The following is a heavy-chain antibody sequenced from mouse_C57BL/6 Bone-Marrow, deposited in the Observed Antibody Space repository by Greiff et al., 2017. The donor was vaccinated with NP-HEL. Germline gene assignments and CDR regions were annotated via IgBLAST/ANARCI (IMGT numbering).Heavy chain of an antibody. D-gene: IGHD1-1*01. CDR2: IDPENGDT. J-gene: IGHJ3*01. CDR1: GFNIKDDY. Sequence: VQLKESGAELVRPGASVKLSCTASGFNIKDDYMHWVKQRPEQGLEWIGWIDPENGDTEYASKFQGKATITADTSSNTAYLQLSSLTSEDTAVYYCTTTYYYGSSRLAYWGQGTLNTVSA. V-gene: IGHV14-4*01. CDR3: TTTYYYGSSRLAY.